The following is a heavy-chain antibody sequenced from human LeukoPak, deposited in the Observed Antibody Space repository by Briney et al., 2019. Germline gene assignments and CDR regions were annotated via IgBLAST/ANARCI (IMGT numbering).Heavy chain of an antibody. Sequence: ASVKVSCKASGYTFTNYDINWVRQATGQGLEWMGWMNPNSGNTAYAQKFQGRVSMTGDTSISTAYMELSSLKSEDTAVYYCARRAPGIAAAGDAFDIWGQGTMVTVSS. V-gene: IGHV1-8*01. CDR2: MNPNSGNT. J-gene: IGHJ3*02. D-gene: IGHD6-13*01. CDR3: ARRAPGIAAAGDAFDI. CDR1: GYTFTNYD.